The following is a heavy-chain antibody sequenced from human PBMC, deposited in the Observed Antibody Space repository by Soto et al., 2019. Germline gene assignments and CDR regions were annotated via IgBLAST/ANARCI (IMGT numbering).Heavy chain of an antibody. Sequence: ASVKVSCKASGYTFTSYGISWVRQAPGQGLEWMGWISAYNGNTNYAQKLQGRVTMTTDTSTSTAYMELRSLRSDDTAVYYCARSSGDHRIVVVPAADTTDYWGQGTLVTVSS. CDR1: GYTFTSYG. J-gene: IGHJ4*02. CDR3: ARSSGDHRIVVVPAADTTDY. V-gene: IGHV1-18*01. D-gene: IGHD2-2*01. CDR2: ISAYNGNT.